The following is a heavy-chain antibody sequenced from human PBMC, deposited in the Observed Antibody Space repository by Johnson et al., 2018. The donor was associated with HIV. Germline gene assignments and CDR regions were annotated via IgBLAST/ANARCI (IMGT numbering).Heavy chain of an antibody. Sequence: QVQLVESGGGVVQPGTSLRLSCAASGFTFSNYAMGWVRQAPGKGLEWVAVVSYDGSNKYYADSVKGRFTISRDNSKNTLYLQMNSLRAEDTAMFYCARDPDIWGQGTMVTVSS. CDR2: VSYDGSNK. CDR1: GFTFSNYA. V-gene: IGHV3-30*03. J-gene: IGHJ3*02. CDR3: ARDPDI.